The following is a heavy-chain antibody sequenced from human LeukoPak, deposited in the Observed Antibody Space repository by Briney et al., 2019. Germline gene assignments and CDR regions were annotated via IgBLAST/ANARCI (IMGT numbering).Heavy chain of an antibody. Sequence: GGSLRLSCAASGFTFSSYWMSWVRQAPGKGLEWVAVISYDGSNKYYADSVKGRFTISRDNSKNTLYLQMNSLRAEDTAVYYCARLGADDAFDIWGQGTMVTVSS. J-gene: IGHJ3*02. CDR1: GFTFSSYW. CDR2: ISYDGSNK. V-gene: IGHV3-30-3*01. D-gene: IGHD4/OR15-4a*01. CDR3: ARLGADDAFDI.